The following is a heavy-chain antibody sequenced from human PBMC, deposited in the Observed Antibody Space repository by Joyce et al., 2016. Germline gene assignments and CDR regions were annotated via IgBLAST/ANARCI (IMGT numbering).Heavy chain of an antibody. D-gene: IGHD3-22*01. CDR1: GFTFSGHT. CDR2: IRGNRNYR. CDR3: ARVGNYYDSSGHNKWFDP. J-gene: IGHJ5*02. V-gene: IGHV3-21*06. Sequence: EVQLVESGGGLVKPGGSLRLSCAASGFTFSGHTLNWVRQAPGQGLEGVSSIRGNRNYRYYADSLKGRFTISRDNAKTALYLQRNSLRAEDTAVYYCARVGNYYDSSGHNKWFDPWGQGTLVTVSS.